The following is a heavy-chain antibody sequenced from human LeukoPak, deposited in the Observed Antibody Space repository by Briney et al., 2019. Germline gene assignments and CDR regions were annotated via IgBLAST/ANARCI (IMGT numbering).Heavy chain of an antibody. CDR1: GFTFSSYA. J-gene: IGHJ4*02. V-gene: IGHV3-23*01. CDR2: ISGSGGST. CDR3: AKDPRLGYCTNGVCYLWDY. Sequence: GGSLRLSCAASGFTFSSYAMSWVRQAPGKGLEWVSAISGSGGSTYYADSVKGRFTISRDNSKNTLYLQMNSLRAEDTAVYYCAKDPRLGYCTNGVCYLWDYWGQGTLVTVSS. D-gene: IGHD2-8*01.